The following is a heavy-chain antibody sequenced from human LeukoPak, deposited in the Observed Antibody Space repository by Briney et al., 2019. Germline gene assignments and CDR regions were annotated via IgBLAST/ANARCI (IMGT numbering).Heavy chain of an antibody. V-gene: IGHV4-39*01. D-gene: IGHD6-19*01. Sequence: SETLSLTCTVSGGSISSSSYYWGWIRQPPGKGLEWIGSLYYSGSTYYNPSLKSRVTISVDTSKNQFSLKLSSVTAADTSLYYCARARWEGYYSSGWLLDYWGQGTLVTVSS. CDR3: ARARWEGYYSSGWLLDY. J-gene: IGHJ4*02. CDR2: LYYSGST. CDR1: GGSISSSSYY.